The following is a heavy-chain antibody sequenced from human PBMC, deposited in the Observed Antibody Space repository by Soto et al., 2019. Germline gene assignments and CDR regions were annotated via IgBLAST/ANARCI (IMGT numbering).Heavy chain of an antibody. V-gene: IGHV3-23*01. J-gene: IGHJ4*02. CDR3: AKSFWSGYYSYLFDY. CDR2: ISGSGGST. D-gene: IGHD3-3*01. CDR1: GGSFSGYY. Sequence: ETLSLTCAVYGGSFSGYYWSWIRQAPGKGLEWVSAISGSGGSTYYADSVKGRFTISRDNSKNTLYLQMNSLRAEDTAVYYCAKSFWSGYYSYLFDYWGQGTLVTVSS.